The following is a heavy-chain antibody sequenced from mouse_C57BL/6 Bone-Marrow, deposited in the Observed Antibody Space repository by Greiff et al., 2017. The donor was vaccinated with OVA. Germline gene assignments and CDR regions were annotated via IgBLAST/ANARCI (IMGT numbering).Heavy chain of an antibody. Sequence: DVHLVESGGGLVQPGGSLKLSCAASGFTFSDYYMYWVRQTPEKRLEWVAYISNGGGSTYYPDTVKGRFTISRDNAKNTLYLQMSRLKSEDTAMYYCARSGSSYNYWGQGTTLTVSS. V-gene: IGHV5-12*01. D-gene: IGHD1-1*01. J-gene: IGHJ2*01. CDR2: ISNGGGST. CDR3: ARSGSSYNY. CDR1: GFTFSDYY.